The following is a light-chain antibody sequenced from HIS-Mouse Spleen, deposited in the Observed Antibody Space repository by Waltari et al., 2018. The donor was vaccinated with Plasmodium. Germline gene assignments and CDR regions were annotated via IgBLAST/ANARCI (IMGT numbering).Light chain of an antibody. V-gene: IGKV1-13*02. CDR1: QGISSA. Sequence: AIQLTQSPSSLSESVGARVTITCRASQGISSALAWYTQKPAKAPKLLFYDAASLESGVPPRFSGSGSGTDFTLTISSLQPDDFATDYCQQFNSYPQCTFGQGTRLEIK. CDR2: DAA. J-gene: IGKJ5*01. CDR3: QQFNSYPQCT.